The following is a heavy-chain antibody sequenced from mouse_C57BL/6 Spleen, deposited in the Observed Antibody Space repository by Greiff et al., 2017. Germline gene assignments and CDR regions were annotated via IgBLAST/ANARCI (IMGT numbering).Heavy chain of an antibody. Sequence: SGAELVKPGASVKISCKASGYTFTGYCINWVKQRPGQGLEWIGWIFPGSGSTYYNEKFKGKATLTVDKSSSTAYMLLSSLSSEDSAVYFGERSRITTPYFDYWGQGTTLTVSS. J-gene: IGHJ2*01. CDR2: IFPGSGST. D-gene: IGHD1-1*01. V-gene: IGHV1-75*01. CDR1: GYTFTGYC. CDR3: ERSRITTPYFDY.